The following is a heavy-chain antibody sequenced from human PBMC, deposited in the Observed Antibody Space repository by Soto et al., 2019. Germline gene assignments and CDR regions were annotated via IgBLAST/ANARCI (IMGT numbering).Heavy chain of an antibody. J-gene: IGHJ6*02. CDR2: IYPGDSDT. CDR1: GYSFTSYW. Sequence: GESLKISCKGSGYSFTSYWIGWVRQMPGKGLEWMGIIYPGDSDTRYSPSFQGQVTISADKSISTAYLQWSSLKASDTAMYYCARVLAAPLYYYFGMDVWGQGTTVTVSS. CDR3: ARVLAAPLYYYFGMDV. D-gene: IGHD2-15*01. V-gene: IGHV5-51*01.